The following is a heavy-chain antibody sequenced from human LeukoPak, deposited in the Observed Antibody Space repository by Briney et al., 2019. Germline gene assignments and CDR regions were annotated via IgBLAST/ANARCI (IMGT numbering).Heavy chain of an antibody. V-gene: IGHV3-74*01. CDR2: INSDGSST. Sequence: GGSLRLSCAASGFTFSSYWTHWVRQAPGKGLVWVSRINSDGSSTSYADSVKGRFTISRDNAKNTLYLQMNSLRAEDTAVYYCARPYDILTPNWFDPWGQGTLVTVSS. D-gene: IGHD3-9*01. CDR1: GFTFSSYW. J-gene: IGHJ5*02. CDR3: ARPYDILTPNWFDP.